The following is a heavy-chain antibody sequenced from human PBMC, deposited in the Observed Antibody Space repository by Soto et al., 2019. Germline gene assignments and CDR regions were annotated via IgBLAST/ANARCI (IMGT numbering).Heavy chain of an antibody. J-gene: IGHJ3*01. D-gene: IGHD3-22*01. CDR1: GAYIRSSY. V-gene: IGHV4-59*01. CDR2: VYHSGST. CDR3: ARGYYDSNGQSNTFDV. Sequence: QVQLQESGPGLVKPSETLSLTCTVSGAYIRSSYWSWIRQSPEKGLEWIGYVYHSGSTNYNPSLKSRVTISLDTSKNQFSLKLRSVTAADTAVYFCARGYYDSNGQSNTFDVWGQGTMVTVSS.